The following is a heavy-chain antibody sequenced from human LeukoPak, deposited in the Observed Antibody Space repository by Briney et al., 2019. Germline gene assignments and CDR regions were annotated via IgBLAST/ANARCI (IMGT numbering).Heavy chain of an antibody. CDR3: ARDILGWLVDY. CDR1: GFTFSNYW. J-gene: IGHJ4*02. CDR2: IKQDGSEK. D-gene: IGHD6-19*01. V-gene: IGHV3-7*01. Sequence: GGSLRLSCAASGFTFSNYWMSWVRQAPGKGLEWVANIKQDGSEKYYVDSVKGRLTISRDSAKNSLYLQMNSLRAEDTAVYYCARDILGWLVDYWGQGTLVTVSS.